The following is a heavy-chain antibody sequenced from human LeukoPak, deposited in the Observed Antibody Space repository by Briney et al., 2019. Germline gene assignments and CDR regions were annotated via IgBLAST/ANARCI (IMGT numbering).Heavy chain of an antibody. J-gene: IGHJ4*02. D-gene: IGHD3-16*02. Sequence: GGSLRLSCAASGFTFSSYSMNWVRQAPGKGLEWVSSISSSSYIYYADSVKGRFTISRDNAKNSLYLQMNSLRAEDTAVYYCARAVNALHYDYVWGSYRLYYFDYWGQGTLVTVSS. V-gene: IGHV3-21*01. CDR2: ISSSSYI. CDR1: GFTFSSYS. CDR3: ARAVNALHYDYVWGSYRLYYFDY.